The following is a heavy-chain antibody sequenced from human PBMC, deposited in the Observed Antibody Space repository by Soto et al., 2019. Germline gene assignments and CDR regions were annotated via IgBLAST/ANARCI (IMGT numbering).Heavy chain of an antibody. CDR1: GFTFSSYG. CDR2: ISYDGSNK. Sequence: PGGSLRLSCAASGFTFSSYGMHWVRQAPGKGLEWVAVISYDGSNKYYADSVKGRFTISSDNSKNTLYLQMNSLRAEDTAVYYCAKRRRRCSTTSCRGGFDYWGQGTLVTVSS. D-gene: IGHD2-2*01. CDR3: AKRRRRCSTTSCRGGFDY. V-gene: IGHV3-30*18. J-gene: IGHJ4*02.